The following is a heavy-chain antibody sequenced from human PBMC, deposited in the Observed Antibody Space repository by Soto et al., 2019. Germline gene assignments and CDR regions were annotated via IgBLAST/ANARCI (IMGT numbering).Heavy chain of an antibody. Sequence: EVQLVESGGGLVKPGGSLRLSCAASGFTFSSYSMNWVRQTPGKGLEWVSAISGSGGSTYYADSVKGRFTISRDNSKNTLYLQMNSLRAEDTAVYYCAKRFGVARHANFDYWGQGTLVTVSS. CDR1: GFTFSSYS. CDR3: AKRFGVARHANFDY. D-gene: IGHD3-10*01. J-gene: IGHJ4*02. V-gene: IGHV3-23*04. CDR2: ISGSGGST.